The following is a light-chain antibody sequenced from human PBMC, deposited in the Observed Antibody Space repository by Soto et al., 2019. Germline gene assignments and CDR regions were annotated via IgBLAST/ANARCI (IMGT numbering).Light chain of an antibody. CDR2: DNN. J-gene: IGLJ2*01. Sequence: QSVLTQPPSVSAAPGQKVTISCSGSSSNIGDNYVYWYQQLPGTAPKLLLYDNNKQPSGIPDRFSGSKSGTSATLGITGLQTGDEADYYCRTWDSSLSAVVFGRGTKLTVL. CDR3: RTWDSSLSAVV. V-gene: IGLV1-51*01. CDR1: SSNIGDNY.